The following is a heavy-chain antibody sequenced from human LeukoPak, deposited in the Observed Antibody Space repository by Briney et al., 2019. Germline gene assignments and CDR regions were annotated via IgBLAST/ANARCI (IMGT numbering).Heavy chain of an antibody. CDR2: IYTSGST. CDR1: GGSISSYY. CDR3: ARLSSPDYYYYYMDV. J-gene: IGHJ6*03. Sequence: SETLSLTCTVSGGSISSYYWSWIRQPPGKGLEWIGYIYTSGSTHYNPSLKSRVTISVDTSKNQFSLKLSSVTAADTAVYYCARLSSPDYYYYYMDVWGKGTTVTVSS. V-gene: IGHV4-4*09.